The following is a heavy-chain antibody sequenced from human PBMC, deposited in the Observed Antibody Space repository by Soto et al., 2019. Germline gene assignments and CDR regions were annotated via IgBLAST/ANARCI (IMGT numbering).Heavy chain of an antibody. CDR1: GGTFSSYA. CDR2: IIPIFGTA. CDR3: ARGRDGYNSEEAYYYYGMDV. V-gene: IGHV1-69*12. J-gene: IGHJ6*02. D-gene: IGHD5-12*01. Sequence: QVQLVQSGAEVKKPGSSVKVSCKASGGTFSSYAISWVRQAPGQGLEWMGGIIPIFGTANYAQKFQGRVTITADESTSTAYMELSSLRSEETAVYYCARGRDGYNSEEAYYYYGMDVWGQGTTVTVSS.